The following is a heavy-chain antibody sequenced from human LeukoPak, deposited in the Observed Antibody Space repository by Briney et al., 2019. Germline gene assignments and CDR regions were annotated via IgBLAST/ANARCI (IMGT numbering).Heavy chain of an antibody. CDR2: INPSGGST. CDR3: ARKGREQWLVPYDY. D-gene: IGHD6-19*01. Sequence: ASVKVSCKASRDTFRSFAISWLRQAPGQGLEWMGIINPSGGSTSYAQKFQGRVTMTRDMSTSTVYMELSSLRSEDTAVYYCARKGREQWLVPYDYWGQGTLVTVSS. CDR1: RDTFRSFA. J-gene: IGHJ4*02. V-gene: IGHV1-46*01.